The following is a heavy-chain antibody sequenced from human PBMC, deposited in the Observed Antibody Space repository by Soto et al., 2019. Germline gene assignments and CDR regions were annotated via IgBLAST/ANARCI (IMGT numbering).Heavy chain of an antibody. D-gene: IGHD4-17*01. Sequence: PGGSLRLSCAASGFTFSDYYMSWIRQAPGKGLEWVSYISSSGNTIYYADSVKGRFTISRDNAKKSLYLQMNSLRDEDTAVYYCARENYGDYLNWFDPWGQGTLVTVSS. CDR2: ISSSGNTI. CDR1: GFTFSDYY. V-gene: IGHV3-11*04. J-gene: IGHJ5*02. CDR3: ARENYGDYLNWFDP.